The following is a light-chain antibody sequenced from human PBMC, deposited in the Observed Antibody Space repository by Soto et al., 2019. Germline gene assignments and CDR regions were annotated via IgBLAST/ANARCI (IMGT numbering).Light chain of an antibody. J-gene: IGKJ1*01. CDR2: DTS. CDR3: QQYNIYTWT. CDR1: QSGSDW. Sequence: DIQMTQSPSTLSVSVGDRVTLTCRASQSGSDWLAWYQQKPGNPPKLLIYDTSRLESAVPTSFSASGSGTEFTLTISRLQPDDFAIYYWQQYNIYTWTFGQGTKVDIK. V-gene: IGKV1-5*01.